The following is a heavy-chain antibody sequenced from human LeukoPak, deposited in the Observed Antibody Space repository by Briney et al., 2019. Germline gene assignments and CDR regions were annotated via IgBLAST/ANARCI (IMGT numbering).Heavy chain of an antibody. J-gene: IGHJ4*02. CDR1: GFTFSSYN. Sequence: GGSLRLSCAASGFTFSSYNMNWVRQAPGKGLEWVSSISTSSSYIYYADSVKGRFTISKDKSKNTLYLQMDNLRAEDTGVYFCARLPTFYYDSSGYHYDYWGQGTLVTVSS. V-gene: IGHV3-21*04. CDR2: ISTSSSYI. CDR3: ARLPTFYYDSSGYHYDY. D-gene: IGHD3-22*01.